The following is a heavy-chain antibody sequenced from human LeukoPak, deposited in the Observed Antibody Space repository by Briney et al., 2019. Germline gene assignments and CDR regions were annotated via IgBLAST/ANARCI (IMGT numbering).Heavy chain of an antibody. CDR3: ARGAYGDYYFNS. D-gene: IGHD4-17*01. V-gene: IGHV4-59*01. J-gene: IGHJ4*02. CDR2: IYNSGGT. CDR1: GGSISNEY. Sequence: SETLSLTCAVSGGSISNEYWSWIRQPPGKGLEWIGYIYNSGGTNYNPSLKSRATISGDTSKNQFSLKLSSVTAADTAVYYCARGAYGDYYFNSWGQGVLVTVSS.